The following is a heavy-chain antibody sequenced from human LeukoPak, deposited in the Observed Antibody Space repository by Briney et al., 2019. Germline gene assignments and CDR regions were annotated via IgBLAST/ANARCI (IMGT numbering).Heavy chain of an antibody. Sequence: GGSLRLSCSASGFPFSSYAMDWVRQAPGKGLEWVGRIRYKSKSYSTDYAGSVRGRFTISRDDSKNSLYLQMNSLKTDDTAVYYCTRARDEGSYFDYWGLGTLVTVSS. D-gene: IGHD3-10*01. CDR2: IRYKSKSYST. J-gene: IGHJ4*02. CDR3: TRARDEGSYFDY. V-gene: IGHV3-72*01. CDR1: GFPFSSYA.